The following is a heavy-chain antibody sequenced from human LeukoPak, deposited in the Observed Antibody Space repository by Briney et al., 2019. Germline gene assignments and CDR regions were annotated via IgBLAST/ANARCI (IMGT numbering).Heavy chain of an antibody. CDR3: ARVRSGLDY. J-gene: IGHJ4*02. Sequence: PGGSLRLSCAASAFTFDDYGMSWVRQAPGKGLEWVSAISGSGGSTYYADSVKGRFTISRDNSKNTLYLQMNSLRAEDTAVYYCARVRSGLDYWGQGTLVTVSS. D-gene: IGHD3-3*01. V-gene: IGHV3-23*01. CDR1: AFTFDDYG. CDR2: ISGSGGST.